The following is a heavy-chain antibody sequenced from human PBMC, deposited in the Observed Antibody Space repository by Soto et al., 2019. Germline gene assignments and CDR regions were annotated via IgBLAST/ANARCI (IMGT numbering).Heavy chain of an antibody. J-gene: IGHJ5*02. CDR2: IYYSGST. V-gene: IGHV4-39*01. D-gene: IGHD3-3*01. Sequence: ETLSLTCTVSGGSVSSSSYYWGWIRQPPGKGLEWIGSIYYSGSTYYNPSLKSRVTISVDTSKNQFSLKLSSVTAADTAVYYCARHLTIFGVVIPYNWFDPWGQGTLVTVSS. CDR1: GGSVSSSSYY. CDR3: ARHLTIFGVVIPYNWFDP.